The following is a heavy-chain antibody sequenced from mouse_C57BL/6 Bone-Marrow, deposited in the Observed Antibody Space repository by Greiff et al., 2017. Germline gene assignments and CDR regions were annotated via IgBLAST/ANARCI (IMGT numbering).Heavy chain of an antibody. CDR2: IDPGSGST. CDR3: ARPYYSNFWYFDD. CDR1: GYTFTSYW. D-gene: IGHD2-5*01. Sequence: QVQLQQPGAELVKPGASVKMSCKASGYTFTSYWITWVKQRPGQGLEWIGDIDPGSGSTNYNEKFKSKATLTVATSSSTAYMQLSSLTSEDSAVYYCARPYYSNFWYFDDWGKGTTLTVSS. J-gene: IGHJ1*03. V-gene: IGHV1-55*01.